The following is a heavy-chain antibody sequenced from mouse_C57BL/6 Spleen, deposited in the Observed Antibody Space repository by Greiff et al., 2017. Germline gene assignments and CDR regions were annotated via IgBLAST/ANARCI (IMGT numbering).Heavy chain of an antibody. CDR2: IDPSDSYT. V-gene: IGHV1-59*01. D-gene: IGHD1-1*01. J-gene: IGHJ1*03. CDR1: GYTFTSYW. Sequence: VQLQQPGAELVRPGTSVKLSCKASGYTFTSYWMHWVKQRPGQGLEWIGVIDPSDSYTNYNQKFKSKATLTVDKPSSTAYMQLSSLTSEDSAVYYCARERSYYGSTWYFDVWGTGTTVTVSS. CDR3: ARERSYYGSTWYFDV.